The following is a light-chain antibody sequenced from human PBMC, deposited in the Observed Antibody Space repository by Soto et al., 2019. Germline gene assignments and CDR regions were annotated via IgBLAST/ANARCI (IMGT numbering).Light chain of an antibody. V-gene: IGKV3-11*01. Sequence: EIVMTQSPATLSVSTGERATLSCRAGQSVSSNLAWYQQRPGQAPRLLIYEASNRPTGIPARFSGSGSGTDFTLTISSLEPEDFAVYYCQQRSNWPPTWTFGQGTKVDIK. CDR1: QSVSSN. CDR3: QQRSNWPPTWT. J-gene: IGKJ1*01. CDR2: EAS.